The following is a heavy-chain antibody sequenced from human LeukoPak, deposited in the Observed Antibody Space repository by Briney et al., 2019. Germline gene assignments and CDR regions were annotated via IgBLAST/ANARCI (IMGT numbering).Heavy chain of an antibody. J-gene: IGHJ4*02. CDR1: GFTFSSYA. CDR3: ARDLLVAASGNDY. V-gene: IGHV3-23*01. CDR2: ISGSGGST. Sequence: GGSLRLSCAASGFTFSSYAISWVRQAPGKGLEWVSTISGSGGSTYYADSVKGRFTISRDNSKNTLYLQMNSLRAEDTAVYCCARDLLVAASGNDYWGQGTLVTVSS. D-gene: IGHD6-13*01.